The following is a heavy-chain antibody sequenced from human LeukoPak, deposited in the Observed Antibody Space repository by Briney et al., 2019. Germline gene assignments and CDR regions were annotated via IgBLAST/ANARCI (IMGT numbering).Heavy chain of an antibody. D-gene: IGHD5-12*01. J-gene: IGHJ4*02. CDR2: IRYDGSNK. Sequence: GGSLRLSRAASGFTFSSSGMHWVRQAPGKGLEWVAFIRYDGSNKYYADSVKGRFTISRDNSKNTLYLQMSSLRAEDTAVYYCAKDGAWLRFDDWGQGILVTVSS. V-gene: IGHV3-30*02. CDR1: GFTFSSSG. CDR3: AKDGAWLRFDD.